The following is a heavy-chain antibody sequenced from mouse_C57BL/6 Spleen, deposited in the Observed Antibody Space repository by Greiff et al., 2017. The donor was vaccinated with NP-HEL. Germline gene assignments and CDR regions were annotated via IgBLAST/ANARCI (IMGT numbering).Heavy chain of an antibody. CDR3: TRDGDYGSGYYAMAY. D-gene: IGHD1-1*01. V-gene: IGHV5-9-1*02. Sequence: EVQLVESGEGLVKPGGSLKLSCAASGFTFSSYAMSWVRQTPEKRLEWVAYISSGGDYIYYADTVKGRFTISRDNARNTLYLQMSSLKSEDTAMYYCTRDGDYGSGYYAMAYWGQGTSVTVSS. CDR2: ISSGGDYI. J-gene: IGHJ4*01. CDR1: GFTFSSYA.